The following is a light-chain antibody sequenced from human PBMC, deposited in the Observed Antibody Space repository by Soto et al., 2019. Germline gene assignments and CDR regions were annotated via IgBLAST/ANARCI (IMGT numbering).Light chain of an antibody. CDR1: QSVNDY. CDR2: GAS. J-gene: IGKJ2*01. Sequence: EIVLTQSPATLSLSPGERATLSCRASQSVNDYLAWYQQKPGQAPRLLIYGASNRATGIPVRFSGSGSGTDFTLTISSLEPEDFAVYFCQHRGRWPRTFGQGTKLEIK. CDR3: QHRGRWPRT. V-gene: IGKV3-11*01.